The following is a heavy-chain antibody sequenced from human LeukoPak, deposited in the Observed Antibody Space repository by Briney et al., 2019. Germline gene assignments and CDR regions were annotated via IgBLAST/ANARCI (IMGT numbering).Heavy chain of an antibody. CDR3: ARASRDGYNLYYYYYYMDV. J-gene: IGHJ6*03. V-gene: IGHV4-39*01. D-gene: IGHD5-24*01. CDR1: GGSISTNSYY. CDR2: IYYSGST. Sequence: SETLSLTCTVSGGSISTNSYYWGWIRQPPGKGLEWIGSIYYSGSTYYNPSLKSRVTISVDTSKNQFSLKLNSVTAADTAVYYCARASRDGYNLYYYYYYMDVWGKGTTVTISS.